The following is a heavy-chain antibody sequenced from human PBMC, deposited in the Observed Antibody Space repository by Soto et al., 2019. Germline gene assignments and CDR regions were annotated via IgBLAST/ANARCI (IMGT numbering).Heavy chain of an antibody. J-gene: IGHJ5*02. CDR2: ISYDGSNK. CDR1: GFTFSSYG. Sequence: GSLRLSCAASGFTFSSYGMHWVRQAPGKGLEWVAVISYDGSNKYYADSVKGRFTISRDNSKNTLYLQMNSLRAEDTAVYYCARRGSNGFDPWGQGTLVTVSS. D-gene: IGHD3-16*01. CDR3: ARRGSNGFDP. V-gene: IGHV3-30*03.